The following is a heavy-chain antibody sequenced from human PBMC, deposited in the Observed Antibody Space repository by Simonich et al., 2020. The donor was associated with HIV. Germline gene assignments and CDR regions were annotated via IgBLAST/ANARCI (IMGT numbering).Heavy chain of an antibody. CDR3: ARGTRFDY. Sequence: QVQLVQSGAEVKKPGASVTVSCKASGYTFTNYFITWVRQAPGQGLEWMGWINPYNLNTNYAQKIQELQGRVTMTTDTSTSTVYMELRSLTSDDTAVYYCARGTRFDYWGQGTLVIVSS. D-gene: IGHD1-7*01. V-gene: IGHV1-18*01. CDR2: INPYNLNT. J-gene: IGHJ4*02. CDR1: GYTFTNYF.